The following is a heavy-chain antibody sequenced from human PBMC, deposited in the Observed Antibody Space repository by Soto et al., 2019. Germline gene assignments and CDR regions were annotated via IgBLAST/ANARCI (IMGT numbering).Heavy chain of an antibody. CDR3: ARVMGGFSLPGSLDFDF. D-gene: IGHD3-16*01. CDR2: IYHTGHT. J-gene: IGHJ4*02. Sequence: SETLSLTGTVSNFSISSGYYWGWIRQPPGKGLEWIATIYHTGHTYYNPSLKSRVTVSVDTSENHFSLKLTSVTAADTAFYYCARVMGGFSLPGSLDFDFWGPGTLVTVSS. V-gene: IGHV4-38-2*02. CDR1: NFSISSGYY.